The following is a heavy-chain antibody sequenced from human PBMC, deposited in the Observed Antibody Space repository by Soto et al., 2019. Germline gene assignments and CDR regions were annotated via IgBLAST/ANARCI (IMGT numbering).Heavy chain of an antibody. CDR1: GYTFTSYG. CDR3: VVAAQPYYFDY. J-gene: IGHJ4*02. CDR2: ISAYNGNT. D-gene: IGHD2-15*01. Sequence: QVQLVQSGAEVKKPGASVKVSCKASGYTFTSYGISWVRQAPGQGLEWMGWISAYNGNTNYAQKLQGRVTMTTDTSTSTAYRELRSLGSDDTAVYYCVVAAQPYYFDYWGQGTLVTVSS. V-gene: IGHV1-18*01.